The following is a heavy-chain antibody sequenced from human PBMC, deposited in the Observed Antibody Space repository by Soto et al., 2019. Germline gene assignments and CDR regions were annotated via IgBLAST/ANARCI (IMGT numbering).Heavy chain of an antibody. J-gene: IGHJ4*02. CDR1: GYTFTGYD. CDR2: MNPNTGVA. D-gene: IGHD2-2*03. Sequence: QVRLVPSGAEVKKPGASVKVSCKASGYTFTGYDVNWVRQATGQGLEWVGWMNPNTGVAGFAQKFQGRVTLAGNTSITTAYMELSSLRSEDTAVYNCVRGLRRGYSVYWGQGTLVTVSS. V-gene: IGHV1-8*01. CDR3: VRGLRRGYSVY.